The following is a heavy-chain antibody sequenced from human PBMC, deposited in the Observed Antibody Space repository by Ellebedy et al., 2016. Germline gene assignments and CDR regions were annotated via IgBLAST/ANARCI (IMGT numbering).Heavy chain of an antibody. CDR3: AKDPWLRDLEGIEI. V-gene: IGHV3-30*02. Sequence: SRDNSKNTLYLQMNSLRAEDTAVYYCAKDPWLRDLEGIEIWGQGTLVTVSS. D-gene: IGHD5-12*01. J-gene: IGHJ4*02.